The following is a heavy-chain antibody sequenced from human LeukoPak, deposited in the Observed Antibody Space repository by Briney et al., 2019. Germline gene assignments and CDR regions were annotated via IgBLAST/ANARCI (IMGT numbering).Heavy chain of an antibody. CDR2: ISSSGSTI. Sequence: GGSLRLSCAASGFTFSSYEMNWVRQAPGKGLEWVSYISSSGSTIYYADSVKGRFTISRDNAKNSLYLQMNSLRAEDTAVYYCASMTYYYGSGSYYTHLFDYWGQGTLVTVSS. D-gene: IGHD3-10*01. V-gene: IGHV3-48*03. CDR1: GFTFSSYE. J-gene: IGHJ4*02. CDR3: ASMTYYYGSGSYYTHLFDY.